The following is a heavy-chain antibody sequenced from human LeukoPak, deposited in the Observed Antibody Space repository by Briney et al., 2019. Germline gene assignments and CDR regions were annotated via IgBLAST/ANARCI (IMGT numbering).Heavy chain of an antibody. J-gene: IGHJ5*02. D-gene: IGHD6-25*01. CDR3: AREGHSSGEFDP. Sequence: ASVNVSCKASGYTFTAYYIHWVRQAPGQGLEWVGRINPNSGGTNSAQRFQGRVTMTRDTSINTAYLELSSLTSDDTAVYYCAREGHSSGEFDPWGQGTLVTVSS. V-gene: IGHV1-2*06. CDR2: INPNSGGT. CDR1: GYTFTAYY.